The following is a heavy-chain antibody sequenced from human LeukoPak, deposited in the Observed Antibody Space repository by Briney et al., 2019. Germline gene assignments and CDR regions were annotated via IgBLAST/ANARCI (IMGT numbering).Heavy chain of an antibody. CDR3: ARVSYYYYGSGSYSQDAFDI. D-gene: IGHD3-10*01. CDR2: IKQDGSEK. Sequence: PGGSLRLSCAASGFTFSSYWMSWVRQAPGKGLEWVANIKQDGSEKYYVDSVKGRFTISRDNAKNSLYLQMNSLRAEGTAVYYCARVSYYYYGSGSYSQDAFDIWGQGTMVTVSS. CDR1: GFTFSSYW. V-gene: IGHV3-7*01. J-gene: IGHJ3*02.